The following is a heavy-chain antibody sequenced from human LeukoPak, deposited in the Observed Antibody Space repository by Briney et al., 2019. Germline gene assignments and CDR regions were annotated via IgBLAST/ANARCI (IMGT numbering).Heavy chain of an antibody. D-gene: IGHD3-3*01. CDR1: GGSLSSYY. CDR2: IIHSGST. Sequence: SETLSLTCAVYGGSLSSYYWSWIRQPPGKGLEWIGEIIHSGSTNNNPSLKSRVTVLVDASKNQFSLKLSSVTAADSAVYYCARSRAGNDFLSAFYAFDIWGQGTMVSVSS. CDR3: ARSRAGNDFLSAFYAFDI. J-gene: IGHJ3*02. V-gene: IGHV4-34*12.